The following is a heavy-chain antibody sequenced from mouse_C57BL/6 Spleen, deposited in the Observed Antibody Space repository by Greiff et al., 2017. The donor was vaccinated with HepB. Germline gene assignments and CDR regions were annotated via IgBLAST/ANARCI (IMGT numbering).Heavy chain of an antibody. CDR2: IRNKANGYTT. J-gene: IGHJ4*01. Sequence: DVHLVESGGGLVQPGGSLSLSCAASGFTFTDYYMSWVRQPPGKALEWLGFIRNKANGYTTEYSASVKGRFTISRDNSQSILYLQMNALIAEDSATYYCARYRGYYGIHYYAMDYWGQGTSVTVSS. CDR3: ARYRGYYGIHYYAMDY. V-gene: IGHV7-3*01. D-gene: IGHD2-1*01. CDR1: GFTFTDYY.